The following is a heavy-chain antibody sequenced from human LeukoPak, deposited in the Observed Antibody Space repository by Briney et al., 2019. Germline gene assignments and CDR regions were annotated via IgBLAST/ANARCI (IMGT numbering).Heavy chain of an antibody. Sequence: PGGSLRLSCAASGFTFSSYAMSWVRQAPGKGLEWVSYIFSSSIYTNYADSVKGRFTISRDNAENSLFLQMSSLKAEDTAVYYCARAGTGEGALDIWGRGTLVTVSS. V-gene: IGHV3-11*05. J-gene: IGHJ3*02. CDR1: GFTFSSYA. CDR3: ARAGTGEGALDI. D-gene: IGHD7-27*01. CDR2: IFSSSIYT.